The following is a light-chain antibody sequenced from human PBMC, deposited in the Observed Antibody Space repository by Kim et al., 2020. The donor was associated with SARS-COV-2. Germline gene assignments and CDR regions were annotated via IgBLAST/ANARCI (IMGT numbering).Light chain of an antibody. J-gene: IGLJ3*02. Sequence: ASVKLTCTLNSRDSNYTVAWHRRQPEKGPRYFMKLNSDGSHSKGDGIPDRFSCSSSGAERYLTISSLQSEDEADYYCQTWLTGTWVFGGGTQLTVL. CDR1: SRDSNYT. CDR3: QTWLTGTWV. V-gene: IGLV4-69*02. CDR2: LNSDGSH.